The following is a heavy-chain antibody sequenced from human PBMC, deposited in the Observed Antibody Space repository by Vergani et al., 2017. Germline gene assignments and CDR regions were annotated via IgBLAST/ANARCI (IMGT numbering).Heavy chain of an antibody. D-gene: IGHD3-3*01. CDR3: ARARGASPRITIFGEVSDKGGAFDI. Sequence: QVQLVQSGAEVKKPGASVKVSCKASGYTFTSYYMHWVRQAPGQGLEWMGIINPSGGSTSYAQKFQGRVTMTRDTSTSTVYMELSSLRSEDTAVYYCARARGASPRITIFGEVSDKGGAFDIWGQGTMVTVSS. CDR1: GYTFTSYY. J-gene: IGHJ3*02. V-gene: IGHV1-46*01. CDR2: INPSGGST.